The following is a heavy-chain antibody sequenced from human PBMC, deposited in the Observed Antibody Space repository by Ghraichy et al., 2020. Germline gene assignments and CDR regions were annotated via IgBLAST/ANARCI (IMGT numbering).Heavy chain of an antibody. J-gene: IGHJ5*02. Sequence: SETLSLTCTVSGGSISSGSYYWSWIRQPAGKGLEWIGRIYTSGSTNYNPSLKSRVTISVDTSKNQFSLKLSSVTAADTAVYYCARELLWSNWFDPWGQGTLVTVSS. V-gene: IGHV4-61*02. CDR3: ARELLWSNWFDP. CDR2: IYTSGST. D-gene: IGHD3-10*01. CDR1: GGSISSGSYY.